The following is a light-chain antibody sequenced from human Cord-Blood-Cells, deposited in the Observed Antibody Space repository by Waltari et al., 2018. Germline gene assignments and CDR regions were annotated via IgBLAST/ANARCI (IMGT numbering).Light chain of an antibody. CDR3: CSYAGSSTWV. CDR1: SSDVASYNL. V-gene: IGLV2-23*01. Sequence: QSALTQPASVSGSPGQPLAIACTAPSSDVASYNLVSWYQQPPGKAPNLMIYEGSKRPSGVSNRFSGSKSGNTASLTIAGLQAEDEADYYCCSYAGSSTWVFGGGTKLTVL. CDR2: EGS. J-gene: IGLJ3*02.